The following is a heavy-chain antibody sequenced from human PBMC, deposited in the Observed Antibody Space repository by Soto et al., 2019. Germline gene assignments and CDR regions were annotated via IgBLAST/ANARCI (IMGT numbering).Heavy chain of an antibody. CDR3: ARSSLYCSSTSCYDYYGMDV. CDR2: IDPSDSYT. CDR1: GYSFTSYW. V-gene: IGHV5-10-1*01. J-gene: IGHJ6*02. Sequence: GESLKISCKGSGYSFTSYWISWVRQMPGKGLEWIGRIDPSDSYTNYSPSFQGHVTISADKSISTAYLQWSSLKASDTAMYYCARSSLYCSSTSCYDYYGMDVWGQGTTVTVSS. D-gene: IGHD2-2*01.